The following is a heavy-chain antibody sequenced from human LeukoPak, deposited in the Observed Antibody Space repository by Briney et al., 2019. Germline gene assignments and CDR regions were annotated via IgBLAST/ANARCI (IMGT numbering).Heavy chain of an antibody. V-gene: IGHV5-51*01. D-gene: IGHD3-10*01. J-gene: IGHJ4*02. Sequence: GESLKISCMGSGYSFSTYWIGWVRQMPGKGLEWMGIINPRDSDTRYSPSFQGQVTISADKSINTAYLQWSSLKASDTAMYYCARQGGNSNWFKYYGNWGQGTLVTVSS. CDR1: GYSFSTYW. CDR3: ARQGGNSNWFKYYGN. CDR2: INPRDSDT.